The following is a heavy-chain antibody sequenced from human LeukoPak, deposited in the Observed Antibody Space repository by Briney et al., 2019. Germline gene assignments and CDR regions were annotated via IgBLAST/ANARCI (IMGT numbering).Heavy chain of an antibody. CDR3: ARTWFGEKQANWFDP. CDR1: GGSLSGYY. V-gene: IGHV4-59*01. D-gene: IGHD3-10*01. J-gene: IGHJ5*02. Sequence: SETLSLTCAVYGGSLSGYYWSWIRQPPGKGLEWIGYIYYSGSTNYNPSLKSRVTISVDTSKNQFSLKLSSVTAADTAVYYCARTWFGEKQANWFDPWGQGTLVTVSS. CDR2: IYYSGST.